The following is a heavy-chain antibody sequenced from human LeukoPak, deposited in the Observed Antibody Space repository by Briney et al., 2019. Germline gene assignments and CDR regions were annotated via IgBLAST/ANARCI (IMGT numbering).Heavy chain of an antibody. Sequence: GGSLRLSCAASGFTFSNYAMSWVRQAPGEGLEWVSTISDDSTYYTYSVKGRFTISRDNSKNTLYLQMNSLRAEDTAVYYCAKDPLSWFYGMDVWGKGTTVTVSS. D-gene: IGHD3-22*01. V-gene: IGHV3-23*01. J-gene: IGHJ6*04. CDR1: GFTFSNYA. CDR2: ISDDST. CDR3: AKDPLSWFYGMDV.